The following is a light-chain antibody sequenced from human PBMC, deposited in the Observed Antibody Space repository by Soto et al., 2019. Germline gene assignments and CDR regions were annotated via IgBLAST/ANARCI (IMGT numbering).Light chain of an antibody. Sequence: QTVVTQEPSFSVSPGGTVTLTCGLTSGSVSTTYYPSWYQQTPGQAPRTLIYSTNLRSSGVPDRCSGSILGNKAALTITGAQADDESDYHCMLYMGGGLVVFGGGTKLTVL. CDR2: STN. J-gene: IGLJ2*01. V-gene: IGLV8-61*01. CDR1: SGSVSTTYY. CDR3: MLYMGGGLVV.